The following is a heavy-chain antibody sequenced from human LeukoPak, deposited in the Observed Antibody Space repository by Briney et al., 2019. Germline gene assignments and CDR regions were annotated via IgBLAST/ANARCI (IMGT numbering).Heavy chain of an antibody. J-gene: IGHJ4*02. CDR3: ARVFSNYFDY. V-gene: IGHV3-21*01. CDR1: GFTFSSYS. CDR2: ISSSSSYI. Sequence: GGSLRLSCAASGFTFSSYSMTWARQAPGKGLEWVSSISSSSSYIYYADSVKGRFTISRDNAKNSLYLKMNSLRAEDTAVYYCARVFSNYFDYWGQGTLVTVSS.